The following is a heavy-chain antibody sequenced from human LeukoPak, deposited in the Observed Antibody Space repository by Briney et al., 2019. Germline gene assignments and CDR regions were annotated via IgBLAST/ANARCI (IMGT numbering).Heavy chain of an antibody. CDR1: GGSFSGYY. Sequence: SETLSLTCAVYGGSFSGYYWSWIRQPPGKGLEWIGEINHSGSTNYNPSLKSRVTISVDTSKNHSSLKLSSVTAADTAVYYCARGRGSDNGYYYYFGMDVWGQGTTVTVSS. J-gene: IGHJ6*02. V-gene: IGHV4-34*01. CDR3: ARGRGSDNGYYYYFGMDV. CDR2: INHSGST. D-gene: IGHD3-10*01.